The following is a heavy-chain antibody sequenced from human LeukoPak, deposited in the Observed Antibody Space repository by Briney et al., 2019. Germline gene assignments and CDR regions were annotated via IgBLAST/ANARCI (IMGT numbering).Heavy chain of an antibody. CDR3: ARVAYCGGDCYHDY. CDR2: IKQDGSEK. CDR1: GFTFSAYW. V-gene: IGHV3-7*01. Sequence: GGSLRLSCAASGFTFSAYWMSWVRQAPGKGLEWVANIKQDGSEKYYVDSVKGRFTISRDNAKNSLYLQMNSLRAEDTAVYYCARVAYCGGDCYHDYWGQGTLVTVSS. J-gene: IGHJ4*02. D-gene: IGHD2-21*02.